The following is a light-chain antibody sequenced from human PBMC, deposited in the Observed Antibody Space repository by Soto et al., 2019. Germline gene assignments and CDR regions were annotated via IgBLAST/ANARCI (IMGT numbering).Light chain of an antibody. CDR2: EVS. V-gene: IGLV2-23*02. CDR3: CSYAGSSTFPYV. J-gene: IGLJ1*01. Sequence: QSVLTQPASVSGSPGQSITISCTGTSSDVGSYNLVSWYQHHPGKAPKLMIYEVSKRPSGVSNRFSGSKSGNTASPTISGLQAEGEADYYCCSYAGSSTFPYVFGTGTKVTVL. CDR1: SSDVGSYNL.